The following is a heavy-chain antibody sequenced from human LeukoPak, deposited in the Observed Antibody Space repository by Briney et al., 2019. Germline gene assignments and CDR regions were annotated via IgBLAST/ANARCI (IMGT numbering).Heavy chain of an antibody. CDR2: MNPNSGNT. CDR1: GYTFTSYD. CDR3: ARTRGVAARRAWFDP. Sequence: GASVKVSCKASGYTFTSYDINWVRQAPGQGLEWMGWMNPNSGNTGYAQKFQGRVTMTRNTSISTAYMELSSLRSEDPAVYYCARTRGVAARRAWFDPWGQGTLVTVSS. D-gene: IGHD6-6*01. V-gene: IGHV1-8*01. J-gene: IGHJ5*02.